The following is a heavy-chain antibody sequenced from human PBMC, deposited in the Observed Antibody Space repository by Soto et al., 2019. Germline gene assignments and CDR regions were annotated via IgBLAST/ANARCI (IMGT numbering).Heavy chain of an antibody. CDR1: VFTFSTHW. J-gene: IGHJ4*02. V-gene: IGHV3-74*01. CDR3: ARDPPGTGVDY. CDR2: INPHGSDT. D-gene: IGHD1-1*01. Sequence: EVQLVESGGGLVQPGGSLRLSCVASVFTFSTHWMHWVRQGPGKGLVWVSRINPHGSDTAYADSVKGRFTISRDNARNTLYLQIISLRAEDTAVYYCARDPPGTGVDYWGQGTLVAVSS.